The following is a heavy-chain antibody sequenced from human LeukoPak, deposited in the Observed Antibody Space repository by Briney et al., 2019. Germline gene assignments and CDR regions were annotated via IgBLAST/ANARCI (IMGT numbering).Heavy chain of an antibody. Sequence: GASVKVSCRSSGYTFTTHGITWVRQAPGQGLEWMGWISTYNGNTNYAQKLQGRVTMTTDTSTSTAYMELRSLRSDDTAMYYCARDRMDTGTYFDYWGQGTLVTVSS. CDR3: ARDRMDTGTYFDY. CDR1: GYTFTTHG. CDR2: ISTYNGNT. J-gene: IGHJ4*02. V-gene: IGHV1-18*01. D-gene: IGHD5-18*01.